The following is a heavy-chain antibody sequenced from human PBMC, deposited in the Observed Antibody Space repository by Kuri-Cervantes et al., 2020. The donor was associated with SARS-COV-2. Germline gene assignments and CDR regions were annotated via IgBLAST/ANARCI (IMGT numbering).Heavy chain of an antibody. D-gene: IGHD3-3*01. CDR3: ARRRFLEWSIPDV. CDR2: ISSSSSTI. J-gene: IGHJ6*02. Sequence: GESLKISCAASGFTFSSYSMNWVRQAPGKGLEWVSYISSSSSTIYYADSVKGRFTISRDNAKNSLYLQMNSLRDEDTAVYYCARRRFLEWSIPDVWGQGTTVTVSS. CDR1: GFTFSSYS. V-gene: IGHV3-48*02.